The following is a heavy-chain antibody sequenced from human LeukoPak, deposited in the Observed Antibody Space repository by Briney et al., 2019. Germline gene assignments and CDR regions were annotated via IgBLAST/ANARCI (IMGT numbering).Heavy chain of an antibody. CDR3: AGFTHRGSYYRYFDY. V-gene: IGHV4-61*02. D-gene: IGHD1-26*01. CDR2: IYTSGST. J-gene: IGHJ4*02. CDR1: GGSISSGSYY. Sequence: SETLSLTCTVSGGSISSGSYYWSWIRQPAGKGLEWIGRIYTSGSTNYNPSLKSRVTISVDTSKNQFSLKLSSVTAADTAVYYCAGFTHRGSYYRYFDYWGQGTLVTVSS.